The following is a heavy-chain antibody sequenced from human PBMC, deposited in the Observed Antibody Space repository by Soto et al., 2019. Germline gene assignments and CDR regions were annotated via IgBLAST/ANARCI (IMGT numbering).Heavy chain of an antibody. CDR1: GGTFSSYS. V-gene: IGHV1-69*01. CDR2: IIPIFGTA. Sequence: QVQLVQSGAEVKKPGSSVKFSCKASGGTFSSYSINWVRQAPGQGLEWMGEIIPIFGTANYAQKFQGRVTITADESTSKAYMELSTLRSEDTAVYYCARDGGRHSGGIDYWGQGTLVTVSS. D-gene: IGHD1-26*01. J-gene: IGHJ4*02. CDR3: ARDGGRHSGGIDY.